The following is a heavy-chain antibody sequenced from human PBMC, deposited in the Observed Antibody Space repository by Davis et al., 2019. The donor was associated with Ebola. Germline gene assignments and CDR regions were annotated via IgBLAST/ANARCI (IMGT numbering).Heavy chain of an antibody. CDR2: IRYDGSHK. CDR1: GFTFSSYG. V-gene: IGHV3-30*02. Sequence: GESLKISCAASGFTFSSYGIHWVRQAPGKGLEWVAFIRYDGSHKHYADSVKGRFTISRDNSKNTLYLQMNSLRAEDTAVYYCASATGDYWGQGTLVTVSS. D-gene: IGHD2-15*01. J-gene: IGHJ4*02. CDR3: ASATGDY.